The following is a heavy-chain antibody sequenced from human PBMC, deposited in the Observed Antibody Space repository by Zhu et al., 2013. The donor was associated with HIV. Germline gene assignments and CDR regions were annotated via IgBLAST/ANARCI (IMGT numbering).Heavy chain of an antibody. V-gene: IGHV1-69*01. Sequence: QVQLVQSGAEVKKPGSSVKVSCKASGGTFSSYAISWVRQAPGQGLEWMGGIIPIFGTANYAQKFQGRVTITADESTSTAYMELSSLRSEDTAVYYCASQAIVVPAAINYYYGMDVWGQGTTVTVSS. CDR2: IIPIFGTA. D-gene: IGHD2-2*02. J-gene: IGHJ6*02. CDR3: ASQAIVVPAAINYYYGMDV. CDR1: GGTFSSYA.